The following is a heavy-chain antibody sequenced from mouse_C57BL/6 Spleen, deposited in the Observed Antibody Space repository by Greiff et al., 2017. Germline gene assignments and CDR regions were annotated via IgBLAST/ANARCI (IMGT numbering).Heavy chain of an antibody. J-gene: IGHJ2*01. CDR3: TTSTREY. CDR2: IDPENGDT. V-gene: IGHV14-4*01. Sequence: VQLQQSGAELVRPGASVKLSCTASGFNIKDDYMHWVKQRPEQGLEWVGWIDPENGDTEYASKFQGKATITADTSSNTAYLQLSSLTSEDTAVYYCTTSTREYWGQGTTLTVSS. CDR1: GFNIKDDY.